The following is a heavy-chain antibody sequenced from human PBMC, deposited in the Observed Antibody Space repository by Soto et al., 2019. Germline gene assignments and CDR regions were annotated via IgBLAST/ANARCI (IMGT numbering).Heavy chain of an antibody. V-gene: IGHV5-10-1*03. J-gene: IGHJ5*01. CDR1: GYAFNNYW. Sequence: EVQLVQSGADVKKPGDALRISCKAPGYAFNNYWISWVLQLHGKGLEWMGRIDPTDSYTDYSPSFEGHVTLSVDMSVSTASLQLNTLKASDTAMYFFARHSGYNWSDLHPFASWGQGTLITVSS. CDR2: IDPTDSYT. D-gene: IGHD1-1*01. CDR3: ARHSGYNWSDLHPFAS.